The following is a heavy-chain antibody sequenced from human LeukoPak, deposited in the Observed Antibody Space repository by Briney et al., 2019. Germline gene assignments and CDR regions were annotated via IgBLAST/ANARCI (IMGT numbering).Heavy chain of an antibody. CDR2: IYYSGST. CDR1: GGSISSGDYY. D-gene: IGHD1-26*01. V-gene: IGHV4-30-4*01. J-gene: IGHJ3*02. Sequence: SETLSLTCTVSGGSISSGDYYWSWIRQPPGKGLEWIGYIYYSGSTYYNPSLKSRVTISVDTSKNQFSLKLSSVTAADTAVYYCASHPLVGATGDDAFDIWGQGTMVTVSS. CDR3: ASHPLVGATGDDAFDI.